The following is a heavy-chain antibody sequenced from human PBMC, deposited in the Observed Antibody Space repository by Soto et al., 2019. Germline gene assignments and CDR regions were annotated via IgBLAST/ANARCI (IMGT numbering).Heavy chain of an antibody. CDR2: IKQDGSEK. CDR1: GFTFSSYW. CDR3: ARGRGSSWYVYYYGMDV. Sequence: GGSLRLSCAASGFTFSSYWMSWVRQAPGKGLEWVANIKQDGSEKYYVDSVKGRFTISRDNAKNPLYLQMNSLRAEDTAVYYCARGRGSSWYVYYYGMDVWGQGTTVTVSS. J-gene: IGHJ6*02. V-gene: IGHV3-7*05. D-gene: IGHD6-13*01.